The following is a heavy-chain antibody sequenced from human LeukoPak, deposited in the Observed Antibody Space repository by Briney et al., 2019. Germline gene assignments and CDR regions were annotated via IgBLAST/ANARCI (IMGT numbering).Heavy chain of an antibody. V-gene: IGHV3-30*04. Sequence: GGSLRLSCAASGFTFSSYAMHWVRQAPGKGLEWVALISYDGSYEYYADSVKGRFTISRDNSKNTLYLQMSRLRPEDTAVYYCARDVTPNPGGHVDYWGRGTLVSVSS. CDR2: ISYDGSYE. CDR1: GFTFSSYA. CDR3: ARDVTPNPGGHVDY. J-gene: IGHJ4*02. D-gene: IGHD1-14*01.